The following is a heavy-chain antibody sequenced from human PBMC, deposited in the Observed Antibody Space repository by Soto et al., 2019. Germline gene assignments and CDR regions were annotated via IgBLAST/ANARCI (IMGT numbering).Heavy chain of an antibody. CDR1: GGSINSYY. V-gene: IGHV4-59*01. J-gene: IGHJ4*02. CDR3: ARGSGSYKLFDY. Sequence: SETLSLTCTVSGGSINSYYWSWIRQPPGKGLEWIGYIYYSGSTNYNPSLKSRVTISVDTSKNQFSLKLTSVTAADTAVYYCARGSGSYKLFDYWGQGTLVTVSS. CDR2: IYYSGST. D-gene: IGHD1-26*01.